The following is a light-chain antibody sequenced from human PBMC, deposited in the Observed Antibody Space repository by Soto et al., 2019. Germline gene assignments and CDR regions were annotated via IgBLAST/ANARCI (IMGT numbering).Light chain of an antibody. CDR3: QQRSSSLT. CDR1: QSVSTY. CDR2: DAS. V-gene: IGKV3-11*01. J-gene: IGKJ4*01. Sequence: EIVLTQSPATLSLSPGERANFSCRASQSVSTYLAWYQQKPGQAPRLLIYDASNRASGIPARFSGSGSGTDFTLTISSLEPEDFAIYYCQQRSSSLTFGGGTKVDI.